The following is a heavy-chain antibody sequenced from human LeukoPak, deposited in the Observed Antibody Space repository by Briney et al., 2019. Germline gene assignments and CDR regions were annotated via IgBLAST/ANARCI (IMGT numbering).Heavy chain of an antibody. CDR1: GFTFSSYW. CDR3: ARKSVVTAPRDSWFDP. D-gene: IGHD2-21*02. V-gene: IGHV3-7*01. J-gene: IGHJ5*02. CDR2: IKQDGSEK. Sequence: GGSLRLSCAASGFTFSSYWMSWVRQAPGKGLEWVANIKQDGSEKYYVDSVKGRFTISRDNAKNSLYLQMNSLRAEDTAVYYCARKSVVTAPRDSWFDPWGQGTLVTVSS.